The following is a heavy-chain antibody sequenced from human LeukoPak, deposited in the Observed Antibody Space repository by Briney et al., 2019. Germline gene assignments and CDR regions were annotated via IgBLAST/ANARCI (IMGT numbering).Heavy chain of an antibody. CDR3: ARGGDRRCFDF. D-gene: IGHD1-14*01. Sequence: PSETLSLTCTVSGGSISDGGYDSSWIRQHPGKGLEWIGYIYDSGTTYYSPALQSRVTISVDTSDNKFSLKLKSLTAADTAVYYCARGGDRRCFDFWGQGTLATVSS. J-gene: IGHJ4*02. CDR2: IYDSGTT. V-gene: IGHV4-31*03. CDR1: GGSISDGGYD.